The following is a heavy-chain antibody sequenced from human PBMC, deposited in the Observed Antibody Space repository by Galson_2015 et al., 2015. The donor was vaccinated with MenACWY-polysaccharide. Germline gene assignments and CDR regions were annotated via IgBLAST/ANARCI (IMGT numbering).Heavy chain of an antibody. CDR1: RFTFSSYA. CDR2: ISGSGGST. CDR3: AKNVLAFSYGLAWYSDL. V-gene: IGHV3-23*01. J-gene: IGHJ2*01. Sequence: SLRLSCAVSRFTFSSYAMSWVRQAPGKGLEWVSAISGSGGSTFYADSVKGRFTISRDNSKNTLYLQMNSLRAEDTAVYYCAKNVLAFSYGLAWYSDLWGRGTLVTVSS. D-gene: IGHD5-18*01.